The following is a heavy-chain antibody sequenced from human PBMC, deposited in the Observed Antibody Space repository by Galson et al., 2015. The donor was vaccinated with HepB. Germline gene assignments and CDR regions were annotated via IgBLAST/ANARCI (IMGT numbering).Heavy chain of an antibody. CDR3: AKDKYLRKSNAPYY. CDR1: GFTFSSYG. D-gene: IGHD4-11*01. Sequence: SLRLSCAASGFTFSSYGMHWVRQAPGKGLEWVAVISYDGSNKYYADSVKGRFTISRDNSKNTLYLQMNSLRAEDTAVYYCAKDKYLRKSNAPYYWGQGTLVTVSS. V-gene: IGHV3-30*18. J-gene: IGHJ4*02. CDR2: ISYDGSNK.